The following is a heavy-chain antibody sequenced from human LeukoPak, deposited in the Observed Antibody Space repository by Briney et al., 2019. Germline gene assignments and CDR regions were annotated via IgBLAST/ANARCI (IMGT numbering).Heavy chain of an antibody. CDR1: GFTFSSYA. D-gene: IGHD5-24*01. CDR2: ISSSSSYI. V-gene: IGHV3-21*01. J-gene: IGHJ4*02. Sequence: GGSLRLSCAASGFTFSSYAMSWVRQAPGKGLEWVSSISSSSSYIYYADSVKGRFTISRDNAKNSLYLQMNSLRAEDTAVYYCARGGVATISSPSDYWGQGTLVTVSS. CDR3: ARGGVATISSPSDY.